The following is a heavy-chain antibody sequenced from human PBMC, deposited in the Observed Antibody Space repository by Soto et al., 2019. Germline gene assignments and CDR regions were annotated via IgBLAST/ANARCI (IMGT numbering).Heavy chain of an antibody. CDR1: GFTFGNYA. D-gene: IGHD4-17*01. CDR2: IAASGATT. CDR3: GRVPLDGNYANGVDV. J-gene: IGHJ6*02. V-gene: IGHV3-23*01. Sequence: GESLKISCAASGFTFGNYAMSWVRQAPGKGLEWVSAIAASGATTYYADSVKGRLTVSRDNSKNTLYLQMNSLRAEDTAVYYCGRVPLDGNYANGVDVWGQGTTVTVSS.